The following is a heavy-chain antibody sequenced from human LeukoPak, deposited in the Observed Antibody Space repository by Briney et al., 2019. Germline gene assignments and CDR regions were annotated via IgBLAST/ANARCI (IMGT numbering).Heavy chain of an antibody. J-gene: IGHJ4*02. CDR2: IYYSGSP. CDR1: GGFISSGGYC. Sequence: TLSLTCTVSGGFISSGGYCWSWIRQHPGKGLVWIGYIYYSGSPYYNPHLKSPVTISADTSKNQFALKLSSVTAADTAVYSCAREGAAKGGKGFDYWGQGTLVTVSS. D-gene: IGHD6-13*01. CDR3: AREGAAKGGKGFDY. V-gene: IGHV4-31*01.